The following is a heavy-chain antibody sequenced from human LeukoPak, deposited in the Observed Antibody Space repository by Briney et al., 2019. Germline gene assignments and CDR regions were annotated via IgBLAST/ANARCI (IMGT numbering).Heavy chain of an antibody. CDR2: ISGTGDTT. J-gene: IGHJ4*02. CDR3: AKDRGY. V-gene: IGHV3-23*01. Sequence: GGSLRLSCAGSGFTFSTYATIWVRQAPGKGLEWVSAISGTGDTTYYADSVKGRFTISRDNSKNTLCLQMNSLRADDTAVYYCAKDRGYWGQGTLVTVSS. CDR1: GFTFSTYA.